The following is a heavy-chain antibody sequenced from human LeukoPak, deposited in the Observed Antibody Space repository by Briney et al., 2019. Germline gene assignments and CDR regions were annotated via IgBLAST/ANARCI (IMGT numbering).Heavy chain of an antibody. J-gene: IGHJ4*02. CDR2: IDWDDDK. D-gene: IGHD4-23*01. Sequence: SGPTLVNPTQPLTVTCTFSWFSLSTSGMCVCWIRQPPGKALERLALIDWDDDKFYSTSQKTRVTISKDTSKNQVVLTMTNMDPVDTATYYCARIQAYGGNSEGNYFNYWGQGTLITVSS. CDR3: ARIQAYGGNSEGNYFNY. V-gene: IGHV2-70*01. CDR1: WFSLSTSGMC.